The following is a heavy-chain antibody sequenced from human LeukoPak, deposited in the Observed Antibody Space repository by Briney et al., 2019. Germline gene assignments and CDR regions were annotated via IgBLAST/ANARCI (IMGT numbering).Heavy chain of an antibody. CDR2: ITSSSSHI. D-gene: IGHD4-11*01. CDR1: GFTFSHYS. Sequence: PGGSLRLSCAACGFTFSHYSIDWVRQAPGKGLERVASITSSSSHIYYADPVKGRFTISRDNAKNELYLQMNSLRAEDTAIYYCARVMMGATVTTFHYYCMDVWGVGTTVTVSS. CDR3: ARVMMGATVTTFHYYCMDV. J-gene: IGHJ6*03. V-gene: IGHV3-21*01.